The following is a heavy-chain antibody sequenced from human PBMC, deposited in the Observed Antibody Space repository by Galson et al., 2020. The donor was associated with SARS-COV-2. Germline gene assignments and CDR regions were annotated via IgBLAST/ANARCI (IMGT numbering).Heavy chain of an antibody. CDR2: LSGGGGST. V-gene: IGHV3-23*01. D-gene: IGHD6-19*01. CDR1: GFTFSSYA. Sequence: GGTLRLSCATSGFTFSSYAMSWVRQAPGKGLEWVSALSGGGGSTYYADSVKGRFNISRDNSKNTLYLQMNSLRVDDTAVYFCAKAGSGWTSGLDWGQGTLVTVSS. J-gene: IGHJ4*02. CDR3: AKAGSGWTSGLD.